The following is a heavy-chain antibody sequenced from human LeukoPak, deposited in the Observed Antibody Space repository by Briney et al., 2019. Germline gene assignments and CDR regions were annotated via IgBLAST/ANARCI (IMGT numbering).Heavy chain of an antibody. Sequence: GGSLRLSCAASGFNISDSYMSWIRQAPGKGLEWVSYISVRAITINYADSVKGRFTISRDDAKNSLYLQINSLRAEDTAVYYCTRAPYDFWSGYPYYFDYWGQGTLVTVSS. CDR1: GFNISDSY. V-gene: IGHV3-11*04. J-gene: IGHJ4*02. D-gene: IGHD3-3*01. CDR2: ISVRAITI. CDR3: TRAPYDFWSGYPYYFDY.